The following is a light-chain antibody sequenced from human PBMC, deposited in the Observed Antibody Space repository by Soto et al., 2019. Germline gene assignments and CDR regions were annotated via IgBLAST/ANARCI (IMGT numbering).Light chain of an antibody. J-gene: IGLJ1*01. CDR2: ENN. CDR3: QSYDSSLSAYV. Sequence: QSVLTQPPSVSEAPGQRGTLSCTGSSSNIGAGYEAHWYQQVPGTAPKLLIYENNNRPSGVPDRFSGSKSGTSASLAITGLQAEDEAEYYCQSYDSSLSAYVFGTGTKLTVL. CDR1: SSNIGAGYE. V-gene: IGLV1-40*01.